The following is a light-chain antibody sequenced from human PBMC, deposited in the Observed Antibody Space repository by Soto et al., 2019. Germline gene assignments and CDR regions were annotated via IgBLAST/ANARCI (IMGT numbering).Light chain of an antibody. CDR3: QQVNSYPLT. CDR1: QSITTY. Sequence: DIQMTQSPSSLSASVGDRVTITCRASQSITTYLNWYRQKPGKAPKLLIYAASSLQSGVPSRFSGSGSETEFTLTISSLQAEDFVTYYCQQVNSYPLTFGGGTKLEIK. V-gene: IGKV1-39*01. CDR2: AAS. J-gene: IGKJ4*01.